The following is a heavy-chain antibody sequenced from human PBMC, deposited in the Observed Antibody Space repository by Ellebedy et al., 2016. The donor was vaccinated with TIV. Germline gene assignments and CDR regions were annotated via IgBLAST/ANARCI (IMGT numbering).Heavy chain of an antibody. D-gene: IGHD4-17*01. CDR2: VTDSGSRT. V-gene: IGHV3-23*01. CDR1: GFNFSSSA. CDR3: AREDGDYPVDGFDV. J-gene: IGHJ3*01. Sequence: GGSLRLXCVGSGFNFSSSAVNWVRQAPGKGLEWVSGVTDSGSRTFYSDSVKGRFTISRDNSKNTLHLHMDKLRSEDTAVYYCAREDGDYPVDGFDVWGQGTLVTVSS.